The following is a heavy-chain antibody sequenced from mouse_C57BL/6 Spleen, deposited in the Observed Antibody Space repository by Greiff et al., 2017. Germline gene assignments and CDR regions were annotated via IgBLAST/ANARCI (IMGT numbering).Heavy chain of an antibody. CDR2: IYPGDGDT. Sequence: QVQLQQSGAELVKPGASVKISCKASGYAFSSYGMNWVKQRPGKGLEWIGQIYPGDGDTNYNGKFKGKATLTGDKSSSTAYMQISSLTSEDSAVYFCARHGSWYFDVWGTGTTVTVSS. CDR3: ARHGSWYFDV. CDR1: GYAFSSYG. D-gene: IGHD1-1*01. V-gene: IGHV1-80*01. J-gene: IGHJ1*03.